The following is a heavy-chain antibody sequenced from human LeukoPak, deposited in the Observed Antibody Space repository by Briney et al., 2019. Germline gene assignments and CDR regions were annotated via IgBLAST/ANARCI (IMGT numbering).Heavy chain of an antibody. CDR2: INPNNGGT. D-gene: IGHD3-22*01. J-gene: IGHJ3*02. Sequence: ASVKVSCKASGYTFTGYYIHWVRQAPGQGLEWMGRINPNNGGTNYAQKFRGRVTMTRDMSMSTAYMELSRLRSVDTAVYYCAGEDNSSGYRPFDIWGQGTMVTVPS. CDR3: AGEDNSSGYRPFDI. CDR1: GYTFTGYY. V-gene: IGHV1-2*06.